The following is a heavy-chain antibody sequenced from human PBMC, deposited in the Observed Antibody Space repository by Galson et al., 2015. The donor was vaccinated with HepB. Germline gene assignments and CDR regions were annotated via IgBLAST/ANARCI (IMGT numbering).Heavy chain of an antibody. V-gene: IGHV3-48*02. CDR1: GFTFSSYS. D-gene: IGHD4-17*01. CDR3: ARDLSLDYGDYVFDY. Sequence: SLRLSCAASGFTFSSYSMNWVRQAPGKGLEWVSYISSSSSTIYYADSVKGRFTISRDNAKNSLYLQMNSLRDEDTAVYYCARDLSLDYGDYVFDYWGQGTLVTVSP. J-gene: IGHJ4*02. CDR2: ISSSSSTI.